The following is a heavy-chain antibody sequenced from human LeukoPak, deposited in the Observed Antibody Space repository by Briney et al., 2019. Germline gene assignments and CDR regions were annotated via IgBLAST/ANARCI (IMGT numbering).Heavy chain of an antibody. D-gene: IGHD6-13*01. V-gene: IGHV3-33*01. CDR3: ASDGIAVDRGIGYFDY. CDR1: GFPFSSYV. J-gene: IGHJ4*02. CDR2: IWFDGGKI. Sequence: PGGSLRLSCAASGFPFSSYVMHWLRQAPGKGLEWVAVIWFDGGKIYYADSVKGRFTISRDNSKNTLYLQMNSLRAEDTAAYHCASDGIAVDRGIGYFDYWGQGTLVTVSS.